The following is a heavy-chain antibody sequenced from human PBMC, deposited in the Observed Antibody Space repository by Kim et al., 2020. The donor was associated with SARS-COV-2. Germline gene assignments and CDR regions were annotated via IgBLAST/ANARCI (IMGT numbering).Heavy chain of an antibody. D-gene: IGHD5-12*01. V-gene: IGHV5-10-1*01. CDR3: ARWLIVATILPAGYYGMDV. CDR1: GYSFTSYW. J-gene: IGHJ6*02. Sequence: GESLKISCKGSGYSFTSYWISWVRQMPGKGLEWMGRIDPSDSYTNYSPSFQGHVTISVDKSISTAYLQWSSLKASDTAMYYCARWLIVATILPAGYYGMDVWGQGTTVTVSS. CDR2: IDPSDSYT.